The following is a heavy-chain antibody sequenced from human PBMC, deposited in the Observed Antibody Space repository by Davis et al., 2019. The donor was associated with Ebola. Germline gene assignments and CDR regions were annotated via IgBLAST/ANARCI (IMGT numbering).Heavy chain of an antibody. J-gene: IGHJ5*02. V-gene: IGHV3-15*01. Sequence: PGGSLRLSCAASGFTFSDAWMTWVRQAPGKGLEWIGLIKSKASGTIDYAAPVKGRFTISRDDSKNTVHLQMNSLKIEDTAVYYCSWSGTNWFATWGQGTLVTVSP. CDR3: SWSGTNWFAT. CDR2: IKSKASGTI. D-gene: IGHD3-3*01. CDR1: GFTFSDAW.